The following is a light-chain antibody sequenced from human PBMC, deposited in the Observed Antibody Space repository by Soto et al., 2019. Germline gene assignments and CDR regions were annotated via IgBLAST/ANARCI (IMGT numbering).Light chain of an antibody. J-gene: IGKJ5*01. CDR1: QIXVHSDGIAY. Sequence: MTHSPLSLPFALGQPASISCXSNQIXVHSDGIAYFSWFQQRPGRSPRRLIYKVSNRDSGVPARFSGSGSGTDFALKISRVEAEDVGVYYCMQGTHWPITFGQGARLEIK. V-gene: IGKV2-30*02. CDR3: MQGTHWPIT. CDR2: KVS.